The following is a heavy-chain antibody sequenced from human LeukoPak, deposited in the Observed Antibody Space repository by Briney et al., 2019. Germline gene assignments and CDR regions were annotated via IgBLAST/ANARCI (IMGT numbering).Heavy chain of an antibody. V-gene: IGHV3-23*01. J-gene: IGHJ4*02. CDR2: ISGSGGST. CDR1: GFTFSSYW. Sequence: GGSLRLSCAASGFTFSSYWMHWVRQAPGKGLEWVSAISGSGGSTYYADSVKGRFTISRDNSKNTLYLQMNSLRAEDTAVYYCAKRPTVTTDYWGQGTLVTVSS. CDR3: AKRPTVTTDY. D-gene: IGHD4-17*01.